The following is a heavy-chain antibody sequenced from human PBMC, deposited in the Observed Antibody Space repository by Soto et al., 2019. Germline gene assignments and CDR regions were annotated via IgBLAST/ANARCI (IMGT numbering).Heavy chain of an antibody. Sequence: GGSLRLSCAASGFTFSSYGMHWVRQAPGKGLEWVAVISYDGSNKYYADSVKGRFTISRDNSKNTLYLQMNSLRAEDTAVYYCAQGAGRYCSGGSCSKFDYWGQGTLVTVSS. CDR1: GFTFSSYG. V-gene: IGHV3-30*03. J-gene: IGHJ4*02. D-gene: IGHD2-15*01. CDR3: AQGAGRYCSGGSCSKFDY. CDR2: ISYDGSNK.